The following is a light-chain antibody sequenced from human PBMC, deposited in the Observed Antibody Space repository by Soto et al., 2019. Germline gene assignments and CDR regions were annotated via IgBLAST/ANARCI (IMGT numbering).Light chain of an antibody. J-gene: IGKJ1*01. Sequence: DIQMTQSPSTLSASVGGRVTITCRASQSLSSWLAWYQQKPGRAPKLLIYKASSLETGVPSRFSGSGSGTEFTLITSSLQPDDFASYYCQQYGSSSPLTFGQGTKVEIK. CDR1: QSLSSW. CDR2: KAS. CDR3: QQYGSSSPLT. V-gene: IGKV1-5*03.